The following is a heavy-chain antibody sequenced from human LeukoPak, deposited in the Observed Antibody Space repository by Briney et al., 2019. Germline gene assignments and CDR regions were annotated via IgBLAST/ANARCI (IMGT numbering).Heavy chain of an antibody. D-gene: IGHD5-18*01. Sequence: PSETLSLTCAVSGGSISRGGYSWSWTRQPPGKGLEWIGYIYHSGSTYYNPSLKSRVTISVDRSKNQFSLKLSSVTAADTAVYYCARANTAMVTPFDLWGRGTLVTVSS. CDR1: GGSISRGGYS. CDR3: ARANTAMVTPFDL. J-gene: IGHJ2*01. V-gene: IGHV4-30-2*01. CDR2: IYHSGST.